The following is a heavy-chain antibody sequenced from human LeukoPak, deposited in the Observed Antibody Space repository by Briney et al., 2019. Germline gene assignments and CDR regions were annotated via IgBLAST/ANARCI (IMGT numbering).Heavy chain of an antibody. CDR3: AKMGLMGAPSGFDY. Sequence: PGGSLRLSCAASGFTFSSYSMNWVRQAPGKGLEWVSYISSSSSTIYYADSVKGRFTISRDNAKNSLYLQMNSLRAEDTAVYYCAKMGLMGAPSGFDYWGQGTLVTVSS. CDR2: ISSSSSTI. V-gene: IGHV3-48*04. J-gene: IGHJ4*02. CDR1: GFTFSSYS. D-gene: IGHD1-26*01.